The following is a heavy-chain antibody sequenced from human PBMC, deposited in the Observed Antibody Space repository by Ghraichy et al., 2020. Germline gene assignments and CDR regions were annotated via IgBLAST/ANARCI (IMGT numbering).Heavy chain of an antibody. CDR2: ISWNGVNM. CDR3: AGERSNYPGL. V-gene: IGHV3-9*01. Sequence: GGSLRLSCAASGFTLDEYTMFSVRQAPGNVLEWVSGISWNGVNMGYADSVKGRFTISRDNAKNSLYLQMNSLRVEDTALYYCAGERSNYPGLWGQGTLVIVSS. D-gene: IGHD3-10*01. J-gene: IGHJ4*02. CDR1: GFTLDEYT.